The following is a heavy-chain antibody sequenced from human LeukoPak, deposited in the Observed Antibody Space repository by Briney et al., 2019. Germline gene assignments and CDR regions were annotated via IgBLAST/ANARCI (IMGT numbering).Heavy chain of an antibody. D-gene: IGHD3-22*01. CDR1: GFTFRSYG. V-gene: IGHV3-23*01. Sequence: GGSLRLSCAASGFTFRSYGMRWVRQAPGRGVEWVSTISGSGGSTYYADSVKGGFTISRDNSKNTLYLQRSSLRAEDTAVYYCAKGGYYDTRSYYAFDYWGQGTLVTVSS. CDR3: AKGGYYDTRSYYAFDY. CDR2: ISGSGGST. J-gene: IGHJ4*02.